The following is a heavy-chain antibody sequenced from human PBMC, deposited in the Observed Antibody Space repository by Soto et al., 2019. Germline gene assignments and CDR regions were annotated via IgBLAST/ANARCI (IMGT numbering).Heavy chain of an antibody. D-gene: IGHD4-17*01. CDR1: GGSISSAGYH. CDR3: ARKTTVTTSGRGAFDY. CDR2: IYYSGST. V-gene: IGHV4-31*03. Sequence: QVQLQESGPGLVKPSQALSLICTVSGGSISSAGYHWSWIRQHPGKALEWIGYIYYSGSTYYSPSLKSRLTISLDTSKNQFSLELSSGTAADTAVYYCARKTTVTTSGRGAFDYWGQGTLVTVSS. J-gene: IGHJ4*02.